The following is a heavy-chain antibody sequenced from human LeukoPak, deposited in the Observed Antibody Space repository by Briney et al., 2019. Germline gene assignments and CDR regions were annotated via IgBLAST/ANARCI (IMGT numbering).Heavy chain of an antibody. CDR3: ARNGYTKSWTHLDY. CDR1: SGSIRSYH. Sequence: PSETLSLTCTVSSGSIRSYHWAWIRQPAGKELEWIGRIYTTGDTDYNPSLKSRVTMSVDTSKNQFSLNLRSVTTADTALYYCARNGYTKSWTHLDYWGQGILVSVSS. V-gene: IGHV4-4*07. CDR2: IYTTGDT. D-gene: IGHD3/OR15-3a*01. J-gene: IGHJ4*02.